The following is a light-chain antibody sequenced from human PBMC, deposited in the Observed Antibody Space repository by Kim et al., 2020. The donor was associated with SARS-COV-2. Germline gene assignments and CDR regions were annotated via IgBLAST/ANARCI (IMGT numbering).Light chain of an antibody. V-gene: IGLV2-18*02. J-gene: IGLJ3*02. CDR1: SNDVGAYRR. CDR3: SSYPIGSTSVL. CDR2: EVD. Sequence: QSALTQPPSVSGFPGQSVTISCTGSSNDVGAYRRVSWYQVSPGTAPQLILYEVDKRPSGVPHRFSGSKSGNTASLTISALQAEDEADYFCSSYPIGSTSVLFGGGTQLTVL.